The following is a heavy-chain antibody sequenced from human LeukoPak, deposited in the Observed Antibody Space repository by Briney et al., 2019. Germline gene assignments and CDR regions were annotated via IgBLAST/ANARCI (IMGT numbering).Heavy chain of an antibody. CDR3: VREVREDTASDL. D-gene: IGHD5-18*01. CDR2: IYFSGST. Sequence: PSETLSLTCALSGASIDSTRYCWGWLRQPPGKGLEWFGSIYFSGSTYYNPSLKRRVTISVDTSKHQFSLRLSSVTAADTAVYYCVREVREDTASDLWGQETLVTVSS. CDR1: GASIDSTRYC. J-gene: IGHJ4*02. V-gene: IGHV4-39*07.